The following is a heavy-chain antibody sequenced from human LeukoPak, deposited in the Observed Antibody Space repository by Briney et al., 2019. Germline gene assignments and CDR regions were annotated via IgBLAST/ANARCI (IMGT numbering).Heavy chain of an antibody. CDR2: IYPVDSDT. CDR1: GYKFTTYW. CDR3: ARPAGGYHYGFWAY. V-gene: IGHV5-51*01. J-gene: IGHJ4*02. Sequence: HGESLNISCKVPGYKFTTYWIGWLRQMPGKRLEWMGIIYPVDSDTRYSPSLQGQVTISADESTNTAYLQWSSLKASDTAMYFCARPAGGYHYGFWAYWGKGTLVTVSS. D-gene: IGHD3/OR15-3a*01.